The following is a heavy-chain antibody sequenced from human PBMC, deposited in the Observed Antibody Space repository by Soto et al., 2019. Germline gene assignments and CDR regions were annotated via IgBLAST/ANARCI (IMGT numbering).Heavy chain of an antibody. Sequence: SETLSLTCAVSSGSISSSNWWSWVRQPPGKGLEWIGEIYHSGSTNYNPSLKSRVTISVDKSKNQFSLKLSSVTAADTAVYYCARQARYVETAMVPHYNYYYMDVWGKGTTVTVSS. CDR2: IYHSGST. J-gene: IGHJ6*03. V-gene: IGHV4-4*02. CDR1: SGSISSSNW. CDR3: ARQARYVETAMVPHYNYYYMDV. D-gene: IGHD5-18*01.